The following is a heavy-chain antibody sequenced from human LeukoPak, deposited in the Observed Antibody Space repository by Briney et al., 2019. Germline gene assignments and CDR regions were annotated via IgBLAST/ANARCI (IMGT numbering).Heavy chain of an antibody. V-gene: IGHV4-59*01. CDR2: IYYSGST. J-gene: IGHJ4*02. D-gene: IGHD6-19*01. CDR3: ARVHRQWLALTYYFDY. CDR1: GGSISSYY. Sequence: SETLSLTCTVSGGSISSYYWSWLRQPPGKGLEWIGYIYYSGSTNYNPSLKSRVTISVDTSKNQFSLKLSSVTAADTAVYYCARVHRQWLALTYYFDYWGQGTLVTVSS.